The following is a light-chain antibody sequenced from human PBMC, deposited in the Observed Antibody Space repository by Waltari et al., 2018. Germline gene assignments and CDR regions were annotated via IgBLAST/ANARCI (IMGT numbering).Light chain of an antibody. CDR2: DVA. V-gene: IGLV2-11*01. CDR3: CSYAGSYTLGV. J-gene: IGLJ3*02. Sequence: QSALTQPRSVSGSPGQSVTISCTGTSSDLGAYNYVSCYQQHPGKAPKLMIYDVAKGPSGVPDRFSGSKSGDTAALSSSGIQTEDEADYYCCSYAGSYTLGVFGGGTKLTVL. CDR1: SSDLGAYNY.